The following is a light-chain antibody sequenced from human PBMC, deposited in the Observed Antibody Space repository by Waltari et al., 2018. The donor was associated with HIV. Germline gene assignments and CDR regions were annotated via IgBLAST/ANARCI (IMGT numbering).Light chain of an antibody. CDR2: KDT. CDR3: YSAAENIWV. V-gene: IGLV3-27*01. J-gene: IGLJ3*02. CDR1: SLAKKY. Sequence: SYELTQPSSVSVSPGQTARIPCPGDSLAKKYARGFQQNPGRAPVLVIYKDTERHSGIPERFSGSSSGTTVTLTISGAQAEDEADYHCYSAAENIWVFGGGTKLTVL.